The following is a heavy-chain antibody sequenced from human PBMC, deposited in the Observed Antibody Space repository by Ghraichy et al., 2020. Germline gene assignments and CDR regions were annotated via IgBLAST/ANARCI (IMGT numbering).Heavy chain of an antibody. CDR1: GGSFSGYY. CDR3: ARHNRWLYSSSWYGLSPTYYFDY. D-gene: IGHD6-13*01. J-gene: IGHJ4*02. Sequence: SQTLSLTCAVYGGSFSGYYWSWIRQPPGKGLEWIGEINHSGSTNYNPSLKSRVTISVDTSKNQFSLKLSSVTAADTAVYYCARHNRWLYSSSWYGLSPTYYFDYWGQGTLVTVSS. CDR2: INHSGST. V-gene: IGHV4-34*01.